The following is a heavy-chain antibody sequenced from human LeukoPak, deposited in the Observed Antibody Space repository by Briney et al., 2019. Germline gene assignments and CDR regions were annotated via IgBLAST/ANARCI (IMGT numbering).Heavy chain of an antibody. CDR1: SGSISSYD. CDR3: ASVPFYDILNDYPSRAFDI. CDR2: IYTSGSP. D-gene: IGHD3-9*01. Sequence: KSSETLSLTCTVSSGSISSYDWSWIRQPAGKGLEWIGRIYTSGSPNYNPSLKSRATMSVDTSKNQFSLKLSSVSAADTGVYYCASVPFYDILNDYPSRAFDIWGQGTMVTVSS. J-gene: IGHJ3*02. V-gene: IGHV4-4*07.